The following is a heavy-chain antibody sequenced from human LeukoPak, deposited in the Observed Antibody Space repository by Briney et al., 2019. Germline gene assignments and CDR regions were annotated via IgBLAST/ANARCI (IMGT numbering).Heavy chain of an antibody. V-gene: IGHV3-9*01. CDR3: AELGITMIGGV. CDR1: GFTFDDYA. D-gene: IGHD3-10*02. CDR2: ITWNSGSV. Sequence: PGGSLRLSCAASGFTFDDYAMHGVRQAPGKGLEWVSGITWNSGSVVYADSVKGRFTISRDNAKNSLYLQMNSLRAEDTAVYYCAELGITMIGGVWGKGTTVTISS. J-gene: IGHJ6*04.